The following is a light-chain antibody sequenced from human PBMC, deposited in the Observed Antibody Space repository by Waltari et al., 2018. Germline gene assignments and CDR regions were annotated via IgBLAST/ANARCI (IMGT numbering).Light chain of an antibody. CDR1: SPNIVAGFG. J-gene: IGLJ3*02. V-gene: IGLV1-40*01. CDR3: QSHDINLSSWV. Sequence: QSVLTQPPPVSGAPGQRVTVPCTGSSPNIVAGFGEHWYQQVPGPAPKLLIYISSPRASGVHERFSGSTSGNSASLAIAGLQAEDEADYYCQSHDINLSSWVFGGGTKLTVL. CDR2: ISS.